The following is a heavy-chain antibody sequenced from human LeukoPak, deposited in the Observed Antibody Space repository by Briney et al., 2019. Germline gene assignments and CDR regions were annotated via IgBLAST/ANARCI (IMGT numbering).Heavy chain of an antibody. Sequence: PSETLSLTCTVSGGSISSGGYYWSWIRQHPGKGLEWIGYIYYSGSTYYNPSLKSRVTISVDTSKNQFSLKLSSVTAADTAAYYCAREVVSSGYYYYFDYWGQGTLVTVSS. J-gene: IGHJ4*02. V-gene: IGHV4-31*03. CDR1: GGSISSGGYY. D-gene: IGHD3-22*01. CDR3: AREVVSSGYYYYFDY. CDR2: IYYSGST.